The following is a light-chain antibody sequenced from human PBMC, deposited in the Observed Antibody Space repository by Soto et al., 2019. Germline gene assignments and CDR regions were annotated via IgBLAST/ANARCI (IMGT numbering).Light chain of an antibody. CDR1: QTISSW. V-gene: IGKV1-5*01. CDR3: QQFRGT. J-gene: IGKJ1*01. Sequence: DIQMTQSPSTLSGSVGDRVTITCRASQTISSWLAWYQQKPGKAPKLLICDASTLESGVPSRFSGSGSGTEFTLTISSLLPDDFATYYCQQFRGTFGQRTKVDIK. CDR2: DAS.